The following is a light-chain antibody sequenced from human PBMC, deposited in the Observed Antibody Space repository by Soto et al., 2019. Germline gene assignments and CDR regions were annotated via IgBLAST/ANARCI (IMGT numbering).Light chain of an antibody. CDR2: EGS. V-gene: IGLV2-23*01. Sequence: QSALTQPASVSGSPGQSITISCTGTSSDVGSYNLVSWYQQHPGKAPKLMIYEGSKRPSGVSNRFSGSKSGNTASLTISGLQAEDEADYYCCSYAGSSWVFGGGTKDTVL. CDR1: SSDVGSYNL. CDR3: CSYAGSSWV. J-gene: IGLJ3*02.